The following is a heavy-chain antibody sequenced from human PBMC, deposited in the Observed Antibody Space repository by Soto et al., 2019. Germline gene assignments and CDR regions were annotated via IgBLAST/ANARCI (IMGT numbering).Heavy chain of an antibody. V-gene: IGHV4-39*01. CDR1: CGSISSSSYY. CDR2: IYYSGST. Sequence: PSETLSLTCTVSCGSISSSSYYWGWIRQPPGKGLEWIGSIYYSGSTYYNPSLKSRVTISVDTSKNQFSLKLSSVAAADTAVYYCARHLFLGGGYYYDSSGYYFPRPIDYWGQGTLVTVSS. CDR3: ARHLFLGGGYYYDSSGYYFPRPIDY. D-gene: IGHD3-22*01. J-gene: IGHJ4*02.